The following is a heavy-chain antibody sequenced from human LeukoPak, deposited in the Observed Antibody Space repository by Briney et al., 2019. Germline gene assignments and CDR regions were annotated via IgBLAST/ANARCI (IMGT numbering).Heavy chain of an antibody. Sequence: SSETLSLTCAVYGGSFSGFYWSWIRQPPGKGLEWIGEINHSGSTNYNPSLKSRVTISVDTSKNQFSLKLSSVTAADTAVYYCASLRVGSSFGYQYYVDVWGKGTTVTVSS. J-gene: IGHJ6*03. CDR2: INHSGST. CDR3: ASLRVGSSFGYQYYVDV. V-gene: IGHV4-34*01. CDR1: GGSFSGFY. D-gene: IGHD6-13*01.